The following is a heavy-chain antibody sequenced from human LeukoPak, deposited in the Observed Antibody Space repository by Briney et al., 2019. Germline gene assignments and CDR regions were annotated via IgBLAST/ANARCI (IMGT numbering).Heavy chain of an antibody. CDR2: IYYSGST. CDR1: GASISSYY. CDR3: ARTMVRGDAFDI. D-gene: IGHD3-10*01. V-gene: IGHV4-59*01. Sequence: KPSETLSLTCPVSGASISSYYWSWIRQPPGKGLEWIGYIYYSGSTNYNPSLKSRVTISVDTSKNQFSLKLSSVTAADTAVYYCARTMVRGDAFDIWGQGTMVTVSS. J-gene: IGHJ3*02.